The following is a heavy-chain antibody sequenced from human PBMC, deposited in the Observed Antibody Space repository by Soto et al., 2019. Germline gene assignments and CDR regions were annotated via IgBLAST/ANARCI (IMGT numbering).Heavy chain of an antibody. CDR3: ATYSGSYFPVGHDR. Sequence: GGSLRLSCEASGFMFSSYWMSWVRQAPGQGLEWVANIKQDGSEIHYVESVEGRFTIFRDNARRSLFLQMSSLRAEDTAVYFCATYSGSYFPVGHDRWGQGTLVVFSS. CDR1: GFMFSSYW. D-gene: IGHD3-10*01. CDR2: IKQDGSEI. V-gene: IGHV3-7*01. J-gene: IGHJ5*02.